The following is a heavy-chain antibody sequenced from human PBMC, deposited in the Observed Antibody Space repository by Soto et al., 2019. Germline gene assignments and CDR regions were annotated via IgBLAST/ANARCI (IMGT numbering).Heavy chain of an antibody. D-gene: IGHD5-18*01. CDR2: IYYSGST. V-gene: IGHV4-59*01. CDR3: ARDQIMDTATTHYYYGMDV. CDR1: GGSISSYY. J-gene: IGHJ6*02. Sequence: NPSETLSLTCTVSGGSISSYYWSWIRQPPGKGLEWIGYIYYSGSTNYNPSLKSRVTISVDTSKNQFSLKLSSVTAADTAVYYCARDQIMDTATTHYYYGMDVWGQGTTVTVSS.